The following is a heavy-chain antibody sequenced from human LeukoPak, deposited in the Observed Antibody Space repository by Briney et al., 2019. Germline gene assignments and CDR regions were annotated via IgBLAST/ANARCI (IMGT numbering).Heavy chain of an antibody. V-gene: IGHV3-7*01. CDR2: IKQDGSEK. CDR3: ARDRVFYYDSTGYSDY. D-gene: IGHD3-22*01. Sequence: GGSLRLSCAASGFTFSSYYMAWVRQAPGKGLEWVANIKQDGSEKHYLDSVKGRFTISRDNAKNSLYLQMNSLRAEDTAVYYCARDRVFYYDSTGYSDYWGQGTLVTVSS. J-gene: IGHJ4*02. CDR1: GFTFSSYY.